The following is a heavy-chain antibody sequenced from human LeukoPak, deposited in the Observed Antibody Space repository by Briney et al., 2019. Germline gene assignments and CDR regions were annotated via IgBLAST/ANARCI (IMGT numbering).Heavy chain of an antibody. Sequence: SETLSLXCTVSGGSNSSYYWSWIRQPPGKGLEWIGYIYYSGSTNYNPSLKSRVTISVDTSKNQFSLKLSSVTAADTAVYYCARAPTMVVTSFDYWGQGTLVTVSS. CDR3: ARAPTMVVTSFDY. CDR2: IYYSGST. D-gene: IGHD4-23*01. V-gene: IGHV4-59*01. CDR1: GGSNSSYY. J-gene: IGHJ4*02.